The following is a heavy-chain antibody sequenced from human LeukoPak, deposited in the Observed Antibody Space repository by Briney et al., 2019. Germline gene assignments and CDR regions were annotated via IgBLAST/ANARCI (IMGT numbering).Heavy chain of an antibody. CDR1: GYTFTGYY. CDR3: ASGTRWLQSPPLGY. Sequence: GASVKVSYKASGYTFTGYYMHWVRQAPGQGLEWIGRINPNSGDTNYAQKFQGRVTMTRDTSISTAYMELSRLRSDDTAVYYCASGTRWLQSPPLGYWGQGTLVTVSS. D-gene: IGHD5-24*01. V-gene: IGHV1-2*06. CDR2: INPNSGDT. J-gene: IGHJ4*02.